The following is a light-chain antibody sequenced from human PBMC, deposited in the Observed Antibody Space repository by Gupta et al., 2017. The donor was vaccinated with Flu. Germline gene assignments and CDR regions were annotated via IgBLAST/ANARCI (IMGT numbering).Light chain of an antibody. CDR1: QGISSW. V-gene: IGKV1-12*01. Sequence: PVSVSASVRDRVSNTVRSSQGISSWLAWYQQKPGKAPKLLIYGASRVGSGVPSRFSGSGSGTXFTLTIXSLQAEDSATYYCQQDNSFPVTFGXGTKVDIK. J-gene: IGKJ4*01. CDR3: QQDNSFPVT. CDR2: GAS.